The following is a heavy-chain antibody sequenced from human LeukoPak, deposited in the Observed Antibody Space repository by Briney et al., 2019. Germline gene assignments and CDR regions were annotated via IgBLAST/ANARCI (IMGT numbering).Heavy chain of an antibody. J-gene: IGHJ3*02. Sequence: SETLSLTCTVSGGSISSYYWSWIRQPPGKGLEWIGYIYYSGSTNYNPSLKSRVTISVDTSKNQFSLKLSSVTAADTAVYYCAVTLDYYDSSGYYIWGQGTMVTVSS. CDR1: GGSISSYY. V-gene: IGHV4-59*08. D-gene: IGHD3-22*01. CDR2: IYYSGST. CDR3: AVTLDYYDSSGYYI.